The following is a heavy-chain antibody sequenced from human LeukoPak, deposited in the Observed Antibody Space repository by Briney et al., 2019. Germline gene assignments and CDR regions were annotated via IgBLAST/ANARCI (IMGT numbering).Heavy chain of an antibody. V-gene: IGHV4-59*01. D-gene: IGHD6-13*01. CDR3: ARLGSSWSLTYYFDY. Sequence: ESSETLSLTCTVSGGSISSYYWSWIRQPPGKGLEWIGYIYYSGSTNYNPSLKSRVTISVDTSKNQFSLKLSSVTAADTAVYYCARLGSSWSLTYYFDYWGQGTLVTVSS. CDR2: IYYSGST. CDR1: GGSISSYY. J-gene: IGHJ4*02.